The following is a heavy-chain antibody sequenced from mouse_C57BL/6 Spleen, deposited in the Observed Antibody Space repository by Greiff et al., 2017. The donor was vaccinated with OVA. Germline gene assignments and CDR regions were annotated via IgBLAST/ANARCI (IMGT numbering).Heavy chain of an antibody. CDR1: GFNIKDDY. Sequence: VQLQQSGAELVRPGASVKLSCTASGFNIKDDYMHWVKQRPEQGLEWIGWIDPENGDTEYASKFQGKATITADTSSNTAYLQLSSLTSEDTAVYYCTTGSRYYFDDWGQGTTLTVSS. CDR2: IDPENGDT. CDR3: TTGSRYYFDD. J-gene: IGHJ2*01. V-gene: IGHV14-4*01.